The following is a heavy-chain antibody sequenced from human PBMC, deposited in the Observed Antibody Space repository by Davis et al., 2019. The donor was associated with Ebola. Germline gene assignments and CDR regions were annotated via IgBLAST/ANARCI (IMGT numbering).Heavy chain of an antibody. D-gene: IGHD6-6*01. J-gene: IGHJ4*02. CDR1: GFTFSSYS. V-gene: IGHV3-48*04. CDR2: ISSSGSTI. CDR3: ARGRIAARLSLFDY. Sequence: GGSLRLSCAASGFTFSSYSMNWVRQAPGKGLEWVSYISSSGSTIYYADSVKGRFTISRDNAKNSLYLQMNSLRAEDTAVYYCARGRIAARLSLFDYWGQGTLVTVSS.